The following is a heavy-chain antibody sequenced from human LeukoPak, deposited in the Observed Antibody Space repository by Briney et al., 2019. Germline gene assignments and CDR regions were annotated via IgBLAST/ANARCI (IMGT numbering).Heavy chain of an antibody. CDR1: GFTFSSYG. J-gene: IGHJ4*02. CDR3: AKELLDVGALDY. D-gene: IGHD2-21*02. V-gene: IGHV3-30*18. CDR2: ISYDGSNK. Sequence: GRSLRLSCAASGFTFSSYGMHWVRQAPGKGLEWVAVISYDGSNKYYADSVKGRFTISRDNSKNTLYLQMNSLRAEDTAVYYCAKELLDVGALDYWGQGTLVTVSS.